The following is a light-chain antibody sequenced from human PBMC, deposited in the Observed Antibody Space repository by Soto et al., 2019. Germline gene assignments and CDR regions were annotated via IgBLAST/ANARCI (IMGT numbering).Light chain of an antibody. CDR3: CSYAGTYTLWV. Sequence: QSLLTQPRSVSGSPGQSVTISCTGTSSDVGGYNFVSWYQQYPGKAPKLIIYDVSKRPSGVPDRFSGSKSGNTASLTISGLQAEDEADYYCCSYAGTYTLWVFGGGTKVTVL. CDR2: DVS. J-gene: IGLJ3*02. CDR1: SSDVGGYNF. V-gene: IGLV2-11*01.